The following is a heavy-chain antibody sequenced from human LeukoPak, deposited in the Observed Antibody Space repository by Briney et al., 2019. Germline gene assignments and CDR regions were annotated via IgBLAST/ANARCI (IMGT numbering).Heavy chain of an antibody. V-gene: IGHV1-8*03. D-gene: IGHD6-13*01. CDR1: GYTFASYD. CDR2: MNPNSGNT. CDR3: ARDDLQLVRRLGRNTEYYYYYYMDV. J-gene: IGHJ6*03. Sequence: ASVKVSCKASGYTFASYDINWVRQATGQGLEWMGWMNPNSGNTGYAQKFQGRVTITRNTSISTVYMELSSLRSEDTAVYYCARDDLQLVRRLGRNTEYYYYYYMDVWGKGTTVTVSS.